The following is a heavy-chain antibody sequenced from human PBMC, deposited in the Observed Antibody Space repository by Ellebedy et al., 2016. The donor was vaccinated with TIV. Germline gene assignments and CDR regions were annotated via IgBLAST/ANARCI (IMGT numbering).Heavy chain of an antibody. CDR2: IYYTGST. CDR3: AKLGGIDSPGAAGV. D-gene: IGHD7-27*01. V-gene: IGHV4-59*03. J-gene: IGHJ4*02. Sequence: MPSETLSLTCTVSGGSISGYYWSWLRQSPGKGLEWIGYIYYTGSTNYNPSLKSRVTISLDSSKNRFSLKVNSLTAADTAVYYCAKLGGIDSPGAAGVWGQGTLVTVSS. CDR1: GGSISGYY.